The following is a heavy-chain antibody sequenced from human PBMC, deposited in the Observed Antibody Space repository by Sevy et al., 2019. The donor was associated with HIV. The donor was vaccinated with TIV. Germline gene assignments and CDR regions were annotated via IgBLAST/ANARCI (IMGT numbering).Heavy chain of an antibody. J-gene: IGHJ6*02. Sequence: GGSLRLSCAASGFTFSSYGMHWVRQAPGKGLEWVAVISYDGSNKYYADSVKGRFTIYRDNSKNTLYLQMNSLRAEDTAVYYCATDREQWLARRGYYYYGMDVWGHGTTVTVSS. CDR1: GFTFSSYG. CDR3: ATDREQWLARRGYYYYGMDV. D-gene: IGHD6-19*01. CDR2: ISYDGSNK. V-gene: IGHV3-30*03.